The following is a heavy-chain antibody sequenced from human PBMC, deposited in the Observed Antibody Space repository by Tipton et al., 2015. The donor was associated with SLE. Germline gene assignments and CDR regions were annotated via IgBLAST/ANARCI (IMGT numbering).Heavy chain of an antibody. CDR1: DDSFRTYY. V-gene: IGHV4-59*01. CDR2: IYYSGST. D-gene: IGHD3-22*01. Sequence: TLSLTCPVYDDSFRTYYWSWIRQPPGGGLEWIGYIYYSGSTNYNPSLKSRVTISVDTSKNQFSLQLSSVTAADTAVYYCARGHNYYDSSGYFPDVFDIWGQGTMVTVSS. J-gene: IGHJ3*02. CDR3: ARGHNYYDSSGYFPDVFDI.